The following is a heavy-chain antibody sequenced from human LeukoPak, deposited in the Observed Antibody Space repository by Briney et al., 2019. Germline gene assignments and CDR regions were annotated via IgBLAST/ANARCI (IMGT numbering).Heavy chain of an antibody. CDR2: INSDGSST. J-gene: IGHJ4*02. V-gene: IGHV3-74*01. CDR1: GFTFSSYW. D-gene: IGHD3-10*01. CDR3: ALMVRGFTFDY. Sequence: GGSLRLSCAASGFTFSSYWMHWVRQAPGKGLVWVSRINSDGSSTSYADSVKGRFTISRDNAKNTLYLQMNSLRAEDTAVYYCALMVRGFTFDYWGQGTLVTASS.